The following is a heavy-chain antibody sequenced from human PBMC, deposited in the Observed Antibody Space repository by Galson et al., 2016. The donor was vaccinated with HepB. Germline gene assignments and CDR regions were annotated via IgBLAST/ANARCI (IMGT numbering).Heavy chain of an antibody. CDR2: ISFDGSNK. J-gene: IGHJ4*02. V-gene: IGHV3-30*18. Sequence: SLRLSCAASGFTFSSYGMHWVHQAPGKGLEWVAVISFDGSNKYYADSVKGRFTISRDNSKNTLYLQMHSLRAEDTAVYYCAKVGGGVIVPLYDYWGQGTLVTVSS. CDR3: AKVGGGVIVPLYDY. D-gene: IGHD3-16*02. CDR1: GFTFSSYG.